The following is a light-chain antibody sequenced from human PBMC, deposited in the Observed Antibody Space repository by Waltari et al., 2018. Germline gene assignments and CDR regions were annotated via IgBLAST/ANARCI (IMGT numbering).Light chain of an antibody. J-gene: IGKJ4*01. Sequence: DIQMTQSPSSLSASVGDRVTITCQASQDISTYLNWYQQKPGKAPKLLIYDASNLETGVTSRFSGSGSGTDFTFTISSLQPEDIATYYCQQYDNLPLTFGGGTKVEIK. CDR2: DAS. V-gene: IGKV1-33*01. CDR3: QQYDNLPLT. CDR1: QDISTY.